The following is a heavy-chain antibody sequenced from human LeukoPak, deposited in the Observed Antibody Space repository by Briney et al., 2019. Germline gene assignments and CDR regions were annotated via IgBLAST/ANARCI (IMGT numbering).Heavy chain of an antibody. Sequence: GGSLRLSCTASGFTFSSYWMNWVRQAPGKGLEWVAVISYDGSNKYYADSVKGRFTISRDNSKNTLYLQMNSLRPEDTALYYCARNPVGAYSFDYWGQGTLVTVST. D-gene: IGHD1-26*01. CDR3: ARNPVGAYSFDY. V-gene: IGHV3-30-3*01. CDR1: GFTFSSYW. CDR2: ISYDGSNK. J-gene: IGHJ4*02.